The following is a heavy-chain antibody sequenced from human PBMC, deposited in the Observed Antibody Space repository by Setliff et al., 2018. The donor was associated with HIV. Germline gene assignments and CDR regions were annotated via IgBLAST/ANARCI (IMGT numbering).Heavy chain of an antibody. Sequence: SETLSLTCTVSGASITSGTYYWSWIRQPAGKGLEWIGRIYASGSTSYNPSLKSRVTTSVDTSKNQFSLRLTSVTAADTAVYFCARSSHFYDMPQYAFDIWGQRTMVTVSS. CDR2: IYASGST. J-gene: IGHJ3*02. V-gene: IGHV4-61*02. CDR1: GASITSGTYY. D-gene: IGHD3-16*01. CDR3: ARSSHFYDMPQYAFDI.